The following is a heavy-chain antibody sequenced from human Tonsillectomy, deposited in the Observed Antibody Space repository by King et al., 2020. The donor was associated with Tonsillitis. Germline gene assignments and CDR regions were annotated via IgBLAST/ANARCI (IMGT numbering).Heavy chain of an antibody. CDR3: AKVGFSSVWVVSHPIEYYFDY. CDR1: GFTFSNYG. J-gene: IGHJ4*02. CDR2: IRYDGSNK. D-gene: IGHD3-16*01. V-gene: IGHV3-30*02. Sequence: VQLVESGGGVVQPGGSLRLSCAASGFTFSNYGMHWVRQAPGKGLEWVAFIRYDGSNKYYADSVKGRFTISRDNSKNTLYLQMNSLRAEDTAVYYCAKVGFSSVWVVSHPIEYYFDYWGQGTLVTVSS.